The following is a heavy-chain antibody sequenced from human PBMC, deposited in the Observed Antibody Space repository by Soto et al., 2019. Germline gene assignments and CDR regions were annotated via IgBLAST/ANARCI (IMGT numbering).Heavy chain of an antibody. CDR2: INSDGSST. CDR3: ARECSSTSCYSSAFDI. Sequence: GGSLRLSCAASGFTFSSYWMHWVRQAPGKGLVWVSRINSDGSSTSYADSVKGRFTISRDNAKNTLYLQMNSLRAEDTAVYYCARECSSTSCYSSAFDIWGQGTMVTVSS. CDR1: GFTFSSYW. D-gene: IGHD2-2*02. V-gene: IGHV3-74*01. J-gene: IGHJ3*02.